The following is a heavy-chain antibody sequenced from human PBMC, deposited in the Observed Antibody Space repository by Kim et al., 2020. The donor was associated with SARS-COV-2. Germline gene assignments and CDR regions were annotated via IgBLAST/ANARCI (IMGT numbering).Heavy chain of an antibody. D-gene: IGHD6-25*01. Sequence: YAASVRGRFTIYRDNTKNSLYMQMNSLRAEDTAVYYCANHTVSSGPPPGYWGQGTLVTVSS. CDR3: ANHTVSSGPPPGY. J-gene: IGHJ4*02. V-gene: IGHV3-23*01.